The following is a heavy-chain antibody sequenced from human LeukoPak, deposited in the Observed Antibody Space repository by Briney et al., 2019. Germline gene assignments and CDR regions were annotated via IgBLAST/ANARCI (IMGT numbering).Heavy chain of an antibody. CDR1: GYTFTNSY. Sequence: ASVKVSCKASGYTFTNSYIHWVGQAPGQVLEWMGLINPDGGNTNYAQNFQGRVTLTRDTSTSTVYMELSSLRSEDTAIYYCARIRDGYNDAYDIWGQGTVVTVPS. V-gene: IGHV1-46*01. CDR3: ARIRDGYNDAYDI. J-gene: IGHJ3*02. D-gene: IGHD5-24*01. CDR2: INPDGGNT.